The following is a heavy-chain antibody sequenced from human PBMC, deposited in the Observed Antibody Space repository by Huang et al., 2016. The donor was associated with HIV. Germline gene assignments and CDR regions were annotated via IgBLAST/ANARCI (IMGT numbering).Heavy chain of an antibody. Sequence: QVHLQQWGAGLLKSAETLSLTCAVYGGSLSGYYWSWLRQTPGKGLECIGEINHLVSPNYNPSLKSRVSISMDGSKKQFSLKLRSISDADTAVYFCARDATKNPRGWFDPWGQGTLVTVSS. CDR1: GGSLSGYY. CDR2: INHLVSP. D-gene: IGHD3-10*01. J-gene: IGHJ5*02. CDR3: ARDATKNPRGWFDP. V-gene: IGHV4-34*02.